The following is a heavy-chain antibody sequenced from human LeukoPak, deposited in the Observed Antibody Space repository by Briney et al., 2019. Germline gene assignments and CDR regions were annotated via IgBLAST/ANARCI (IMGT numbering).Heavy chain of an antibody. CDR2: STGSGGTT. V-gene: IGHV3-23*01. Sequence: GGSLRLSCAASGFTFSSYAMTWVRQAPGRGLEWVSASTGSGGTTYYADSVMGRFTISRDNSKNTLYLQMNSLRAEDTAVYYCARDKVGATLDYWGQGTLVTVSS. J-gene: IGHJ4*02. D-gene: IGHD1-26*01. CDR3: ARDKVGATLDY. CDR1: GFTFSSYA.